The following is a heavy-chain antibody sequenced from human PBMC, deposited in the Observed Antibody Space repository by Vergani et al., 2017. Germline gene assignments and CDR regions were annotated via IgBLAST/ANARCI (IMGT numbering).Heavy chain of an antibody. V-gene: IGHV1-69*01. CDR2: IIPIFGTA. J-gene: IGHJ6*03. CDR1: GGTFSSYA. CDR3: ARGTVTMEGSYYYYYYMDV. Sequence: QVQLVQSGAEVKKPGSSVKVSCKASGGTFSSYAISWVRQAPGQGLEWMGGIIPIFGTANYAQKFQGRVTMTADESTSTAYMELSSLRSEDTAVYYCARGTVTMEGSYYYYYYMDVWGKGTTVTVSS. D-gene: IGHD4-17*01.